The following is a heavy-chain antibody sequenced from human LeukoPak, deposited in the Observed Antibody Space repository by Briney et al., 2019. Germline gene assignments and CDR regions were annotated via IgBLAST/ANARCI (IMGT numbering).Heavy chain of an antibody. CDR2: IYHSGNT. CDR1: GYAISSGYY. Sequence: SETLSLTCTVSGYAISSGYYWGWIRQPPGKGLEWIGSIYHSGNTYYNPSLESRVTISVDTSNNQFSLKLSSVTAADTAVYYGVRDQEKGNYYFDCLGEGTLVSDSS. J-gene: IGHJ4*02. D-gene: IGHD1-7*01. V-gene: IGHV4-38-2*02. CDR3: VRDQEKGNYYFDC.